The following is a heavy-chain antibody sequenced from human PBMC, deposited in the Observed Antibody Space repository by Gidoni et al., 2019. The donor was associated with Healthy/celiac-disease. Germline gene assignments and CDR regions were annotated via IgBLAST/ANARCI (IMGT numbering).Heavy chain of an antibody. CDR3: AGFTLKDYYGMDV. Sequence: EVQLVESGGGLVKPGGSLRLSCAASGFTFSSYSMNWDRQAPGKGLEWVSSISSSSSYIYYADSVKGRFTISRDNAKNSLYLQMNSLRAEDTAVYYCAGFTLKDYYGMDVWGQGTTVTVSS. V-gene: IGHV3-21*01. CDR1: GFTFSSYS. CDR2: ISSSSSYI. J-gene: IGHJ6*02.